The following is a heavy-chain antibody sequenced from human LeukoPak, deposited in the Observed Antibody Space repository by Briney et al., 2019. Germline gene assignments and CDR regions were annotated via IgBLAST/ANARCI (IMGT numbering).Heavy chain of an antibody. D-gene: IGHD4-17*01. V-gene: IGHV3-30*04. CDR2: ISYDGSNK. CDR3: ARAYGTY. CDR1: GFTFSSYA. Sequence: GGSLRLSCAASGFTFSSYAMHWVRQAPGKGLEWVAVISYDGSNKYYADSVKGRFTISRDNSKNTLYLQMNSLRAEDTAVYYGARAYGTYWGQGTLVTVSS. J-gene: IGHJ4*02.